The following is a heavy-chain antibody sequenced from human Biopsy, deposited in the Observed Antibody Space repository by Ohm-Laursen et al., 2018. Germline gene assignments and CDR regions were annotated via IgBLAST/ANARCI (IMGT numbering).Heavy chain of an antibody. Sequence: SLRLSCSASGLIFSDYYMSWIRQAPGKGLEWIAYISAREGVEYYADSVKGRFTISRDNTNNSLYLQMTSLLPKDTAGFYWARGKYKDFSTGLPRPYHYTLDFWGPGTTVTVSS. CDR2: ISAREGVE. CDR3: ARGKYKDFSTGLPRPYHYTLDF. D-gene: IGHD3-22*01. J-gene: IGHJ6*02. V-gene: IGHV3-11*01. CDR1: GLIFSDYY.